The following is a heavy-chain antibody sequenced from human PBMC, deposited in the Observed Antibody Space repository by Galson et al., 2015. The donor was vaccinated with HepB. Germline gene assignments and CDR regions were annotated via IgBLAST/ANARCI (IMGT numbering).Heavy chain of an antibody. CDR2: ISYDGSNK. D-gene: IGHD4-17*01. J-gene: IGHJ4*02. Sequence: SLRLSCAASGFTFSSYAMHWVRQAPGKGLEWVAVISYDGSNKYYADSVKGRFTISRDNSKNTLYLQMNSLRAEDTAVYYCARVEYGDYLHNALDYWGQGTLVTVSS. CDR1: GFTFSSYA. V-gene: IGHV3-30-3*01. CDR3: ARVEYGDYLHNALDY.